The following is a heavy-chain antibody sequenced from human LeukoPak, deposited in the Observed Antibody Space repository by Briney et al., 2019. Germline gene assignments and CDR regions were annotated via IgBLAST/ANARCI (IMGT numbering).Heavy chain of an antibody. CDR1: GFTFSSYG. CDR2: ISYDGSNK. CDR3: AKDRKAVASLIDY. V-gene: IGHV3-30*18. J-gene: IGHJ4*02. Sequence: PGRSLRLSCAASGFTFSSYGMHWVRQAPGKGLEWVAVISYDGSNKYYADSVKGRFTISRDNSKNTLYLQMNSLRAEDTAVYYCAKDRKAVASLIDYWGQGTLVTVSS. D-gene: IGHD6-19*01.